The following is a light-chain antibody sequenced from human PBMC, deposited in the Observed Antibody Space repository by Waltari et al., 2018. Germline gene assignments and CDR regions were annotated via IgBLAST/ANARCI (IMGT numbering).Light chain of an antibody. CDR1: RNILYSSNNKNH. CDR3: QQYYTTPPYT. Sequence: DIVMPPSPDSLTASLGERATINCKSSRNILYSSNNKNHLAWYQQKPGQPPKLLIYWASTRESGVPDRFSGSGSGTDFTLTISSLQPEDVAVYYCQQYYTTPPYTFGQGTKLEIK. J-gene: IGKJ2*01. CDR2: WAS. V-gene: IGKV4-1*01.